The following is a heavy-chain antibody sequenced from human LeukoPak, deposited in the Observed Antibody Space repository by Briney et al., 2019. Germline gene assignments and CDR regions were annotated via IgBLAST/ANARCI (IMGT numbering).Heavy chain of an antibody. V-gene: IGHV4-4*07. J-gene: IGHJ4*02. CDR2: IYTSGST. CDR3: ARDRPYDSSGYFYVFDY. CDR1: GDSINSYY. Sequence: SETLSLTCTVAGDSINSYYWSWIRQPAGKGLEWIGRIYTSGSTNYSPSFKSRVTMSVDTSKNQFSLNLNSLTAADTAVYYCARDRPYDSSGYFYVFDYWGQGTLVTVSS. D-gene: IGHD3-22*01.